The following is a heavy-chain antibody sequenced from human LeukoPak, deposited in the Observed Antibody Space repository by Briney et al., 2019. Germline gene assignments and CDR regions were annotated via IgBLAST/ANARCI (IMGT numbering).Heavy chain of an antibody. Sequence: ASVKVSCKASGYTFTSYYMHWVRQAPGQGLEWMGIINPSGGSTSYAQKFQGRVTMTRDTSTSTVYMELSSLRSEDTAVYYCARDPGSSFRGEPFDPWGQGTLVTVSS. D-gene: IGHD6-13*01. CDR2: INPSGGST. CDR3: ARDPGSSFRGEPFDP. J-gene: IGHJ5*02. CDR1: GYTFTSYY. V-gene: IGHV1-46*01.